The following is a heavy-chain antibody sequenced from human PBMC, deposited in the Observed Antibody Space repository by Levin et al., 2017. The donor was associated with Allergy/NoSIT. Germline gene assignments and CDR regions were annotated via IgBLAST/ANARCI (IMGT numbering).Heavy chain of an antibody. V-gene: IGHV4-59*01. CDR3: AREVLYSSAWYSRHFDL. CDR1: GGSISSSY. CDR2: IYYSGTT. Sequence: SETLSLTCTVSGGSISSSYWSWIRQPPGKGLEWIGYIYYSGTTNYNPSLKSRVTISADTSKNQFSLKLSSVTAADTAVYYCAREVLYSSAWYSRHFDLWGRGTLVTVSS. J-gene: IGHJ2*01. D-gene: IGHD6-19*01.